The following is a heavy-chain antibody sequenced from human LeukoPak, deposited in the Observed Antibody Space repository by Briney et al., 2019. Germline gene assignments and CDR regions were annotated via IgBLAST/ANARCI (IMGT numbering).Heavy chain of an antibody. V-gene: IGHV3-53*01. Sequence: GRSLRLSCVASGFAFNTGGMTWVRQAPGKGLEWVSFIYSDNTHYSDSVKGRFTISRDNSTNTLYLQMNSLRAEDTAVYYCARRAGAYSHPYDYWGQGTLVTVSS. J-gene: IGHJ4*02. D-gene: IGHD4/OR15-4a*01. CDR2: IYSDNT. CDR3: ARRAGAYSHPYDY. CDR1: GFAFNTGG.